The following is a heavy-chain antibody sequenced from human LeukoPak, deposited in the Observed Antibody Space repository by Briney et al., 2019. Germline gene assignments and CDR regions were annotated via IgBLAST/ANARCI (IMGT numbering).Heavy chain of an antibody. V-gene: IGHV1-2*02. CDR1: GYTFTAYY. D-gene: IGHD2-21*02. Sequence: EASVKVSCKASGYTFTAYYMHWVRQAPGQGLEWMGWINPTSGGTNYAQKFQGRVTMTRDTSISTAYMDLSRLTTDDTAVYYCGRVAYCDDGCYYYFDYWGQGTLVTVSS. CDR3: GRVAYCDDGCYYYFDY. J-gene: IGHJ4*02. CDR2: INPTSGGT.